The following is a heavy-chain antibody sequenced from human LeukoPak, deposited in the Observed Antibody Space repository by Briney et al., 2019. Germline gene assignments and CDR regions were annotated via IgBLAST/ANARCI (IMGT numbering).Heavy chain of an antibody. Sequence: SETLSLTCAVYGGSFSGYYWSWIRQPPGKGLEWIGEINHSGSTNYNPSLKSRVTISVDTSKNQFSLKLSSVTAADTAVYYCARHSPYYDSSGRPRAFDIWGQGTMVTVSS. V-gene: IGHV4-34*01. D-gene: IGHD3-22*01. J-gene: IGHJ3*02. CDR1: GGSFSGYY. CDR3: ARHSPYYDSSGRPRAFDI. CDR2: INHSGST.